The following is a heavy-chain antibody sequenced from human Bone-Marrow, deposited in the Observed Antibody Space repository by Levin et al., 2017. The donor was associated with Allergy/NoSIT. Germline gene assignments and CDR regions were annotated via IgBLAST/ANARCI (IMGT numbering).Heavy chain of an antibody. CDR3: AGAAENSSGWYLFDY. J-gene: IGHJ4*02. V-gene: IGHV4-39*01. CDR2: IYYSGST. CDR1: GGSISSSSYC. D-gene: IGHD6-19*01. Sequence: SETLSLTCTVSGGSISSSSYCWGWIRQPPGKGLEWIGSIYYSGSTYYNPSLKSRVTISVDTSKNQFSLKLSSVTAADTAVYYCAGAAENSSGWYLFDYWGQGTLVTVSS.